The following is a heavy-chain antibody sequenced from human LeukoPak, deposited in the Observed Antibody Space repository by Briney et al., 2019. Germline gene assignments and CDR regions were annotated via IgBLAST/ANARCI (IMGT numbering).Heavy chain of an antibody. J-gene: IGHJ6*02. D-gene: IGHD4-11*01. CDR3: ARDGVYSNYVGGMDV. V-gene: IGHV3-30-3*01. CDR1: GFTFSSYA. CDR2: ISYDGSNK. Sequence: GGSLRLSCAASGFTFSSYAMHWVRQAPGKGLEWVAVISYDGSNKYFADSVKGRFTISRDNSKNTLYLQMNSLRAEDTAVYYCARDGVYSNYVGGMDVWGQGTTVTVSS.